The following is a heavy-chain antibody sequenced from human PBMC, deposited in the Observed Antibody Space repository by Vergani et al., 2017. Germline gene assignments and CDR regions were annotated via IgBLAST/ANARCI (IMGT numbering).Heavy chain of an antibody. CDR2: IKRKTDGGTT. D-gene: IGHD6-13*01. CDR3: TTAAAYLRRYYYYGMDV. CDR1: GFTFSNAW. V-gene: IGHV3-15*01. Sequence: VQLVESGGGLVKPGGSLRLSCAASGFTFSNAWMSWVRQAPGKGLEWVGRIKRKTDGGTTDYAAPVKGRFTISRDDSKNTLYLQMNSLKTEDTAGYYWTTAAAYLRRYYYYGMDVWGQGTTVTVSS. J-gene: IGHJ6*02.